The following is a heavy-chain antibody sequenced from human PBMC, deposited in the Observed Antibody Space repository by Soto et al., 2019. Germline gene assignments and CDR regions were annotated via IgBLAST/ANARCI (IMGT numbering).Heavy chain of an antibody. CDR3: ARDRYFYDSRGYYRTLDS. V-gene: IGHV4-59*11. Sequence: SETLSLTCTISGDSFSNHYWTWIRQSPGKGLEWVGYIFHSGITDYNPSVKSRVTISIDKSRNLFSLNLTSVTAADTAVYYCARDRYFYDSRGYYRTLDSWGQGTLVTVSS. CDR2: IFHSGIT. J-gene: IGHJ5*01. CDR1: GDSFSNHY. D-gene: IGHD3-22*01.